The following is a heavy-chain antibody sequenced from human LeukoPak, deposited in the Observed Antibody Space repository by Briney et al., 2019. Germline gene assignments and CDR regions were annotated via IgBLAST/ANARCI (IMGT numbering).Heavy chain of an antibody. CDR3: ARAYCGGDCYSPYYFDY. Sequence: GESLKISCQGSGYSFTNYWIGWVRQMPGKGLEWMGIIYPGDSDTRYSPSFLGQVTISADKSISTAYLQWSSLKASDTAMYYCARAYCGGDCYSPYYFDYWGQGTLVTVSS. CDR2: IYPGDSDT. V-gene: IGHV5-51*01. D-gene: IGHD2-21*02. J-gene: IGHJ4*02. CDR1: GYSFTNYW.